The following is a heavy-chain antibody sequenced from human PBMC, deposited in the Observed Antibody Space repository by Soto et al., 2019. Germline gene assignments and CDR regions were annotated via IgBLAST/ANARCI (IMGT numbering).Heavy chain of an antibody. Sequence: QVQLVQSGAEVREPGASVKVSCKASGYTFTTYDINWERQATGQGLEWMGWMKPSSGDTGYGQKFQGRVALTRDTSTSTAYMELSGLKSEDTAVYYCVALARWGQGTLVTVSS. CDR3: VALAR. CDR2: MKPSSGDT. V-gene: IGHV1-8*01. CDR1: GYTFTTYD. J-gene: IGHJ4*02. D-gene: IGHD6-6*01.